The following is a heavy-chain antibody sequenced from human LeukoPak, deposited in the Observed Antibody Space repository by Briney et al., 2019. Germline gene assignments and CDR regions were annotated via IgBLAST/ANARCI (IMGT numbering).Heavy chain of an antibody. CDR2: INWNGGST. J-gene: IGHJ5*02. Sequence: PGESLRLSCAASGFTFDNYGMSWVRQAPRKGMEWVSGINWNGGSTGYADSVKGRFTISRDNAKNSLYLKMNSLRAGDRALYYCAREIAARSWFDPWGQGTLVTVSS. V-gene: IGHV3-20*04. CDR1: GFTFDNYG. D-gene: IGHD6-6*01. CDR3: AREIAARSWFDP.